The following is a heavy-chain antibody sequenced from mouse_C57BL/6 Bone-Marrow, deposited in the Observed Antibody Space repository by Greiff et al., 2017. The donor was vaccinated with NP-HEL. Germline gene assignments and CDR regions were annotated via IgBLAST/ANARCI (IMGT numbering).Heavy chain of an antibody. V-gene: IGHV1-69*01. CDR3: ARTTTVVGFDY. J-gene: IGHJ2*01. CDR1: GYTFTSYW. D-gene: IGHD1-1*01. CDR2: IDPSDSYT. Sequence: QVQLQQPGAELVMPGASVKLSCKASGYTFTSYWMHWVKQRPGQGLEWIGEIDPSDSYTNYNHKFKGKSTLTVDKSSSTAYMQLSSLTSEDSAVYYCARTTTVVGFDYWGQGTTLTVSS.